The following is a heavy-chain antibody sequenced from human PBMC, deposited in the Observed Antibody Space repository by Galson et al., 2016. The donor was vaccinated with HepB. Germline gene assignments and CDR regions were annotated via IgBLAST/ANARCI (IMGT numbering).Heavy chain of an antibody. CDR3: ARRGSSSWNYYGMDV. D-gene: IGHD6-13*01. V-gene: IGHV1-69*13. CDR1: GGTFSNYA. J-gene: IGHJ6*02. CDR2: TIVLFGTA. Sequence: SVKVSCKASGGTFSNYAVSWVRQAPGQGLEWMGGTIVLFGTANYAQKFQGRVAITADASTSTAYMELRSLRSDDTAVYYCARRGSSSWNYYGMDVWGQGTTVTVSS.